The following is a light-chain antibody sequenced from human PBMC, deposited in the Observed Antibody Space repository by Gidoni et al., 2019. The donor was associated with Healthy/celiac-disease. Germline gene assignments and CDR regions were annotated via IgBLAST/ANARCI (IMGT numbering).Light chain of an antibody. J-gene: IGLJ2*01. CDR3: SSYTSSSTA. Sequence: QSALSPPASVSGSPGQSITISCTGTSSDVGGYNYVSWYQQHPGKAPKLMIYEVSNRPSGVSNRFSGSKSGNTASLTISGLQAEDEADHYCSSYTSSSTAFGGGTKLTVL. CDR2: EVS. CDR1: SSDVGGYNY. V-gene: IGLV2-14*01.